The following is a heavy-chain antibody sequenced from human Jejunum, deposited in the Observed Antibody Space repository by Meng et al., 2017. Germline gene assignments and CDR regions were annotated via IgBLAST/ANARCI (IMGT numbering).Heavy chain of an antibody. CDR1: GGSVNSSSYY. D-gene: IGHD3-22*01. Sequence: VQLEELGPGVVRTPVTLTHTCTFSGGSVNSSSYYWSWIRKPPGKGLEWIGYMYFSGSTNYNASLKSRVTISVDTSKKQFSLKLTSVTAADTAVYYCARGHFDKYFDSWGQGTLVTVSS. CDR2: MYFSGST. V-gene: IGHV4-61*01. J-gene: IGHJ4*02. CDR3: ARGHFDKYFDS.